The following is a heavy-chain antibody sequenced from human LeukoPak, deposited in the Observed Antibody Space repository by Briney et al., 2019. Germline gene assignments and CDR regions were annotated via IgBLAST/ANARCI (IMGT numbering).Heavy chain of an antibody. CDR2: ISTDGSST. CDR3: ATSPISSND. J-gene: IGHJ4*02. Sequence: PGGSLRLSCAASGFTFSDYWMHWVRQAPGKGLVWVSHISTDGSSTTYADSVRGRFIISRDNARNTLYLQMNSLRVGDTAVYYCATSPISSNDWGQGTLVTVSS. CDR1: GFTFSDYW. D-gene: IGHD2-8*01. V-gene: IGHV3-74*01.